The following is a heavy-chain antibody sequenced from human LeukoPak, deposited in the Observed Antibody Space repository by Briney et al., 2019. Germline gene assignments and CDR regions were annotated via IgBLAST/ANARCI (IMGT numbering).Heavy chain of an antibody. V-gene: IGHV3-23*01. Sequence: GGSLRLSCAASGFTFSSYATNWVRQAPGKGLEWVSAITGSGGRTYYADSVKGRFTISRDNSKNTLYLQMNSLRAEDTAVYYCATSPRYGDYFDYWGQGTLVTVSS. D-gene: IGHD4-17*01. CDR1: GFTFSSYA. CDR3: ATSPRYGDYFDY. J-gene: IGHJ4*02. CDR2: ITGSGGRT.